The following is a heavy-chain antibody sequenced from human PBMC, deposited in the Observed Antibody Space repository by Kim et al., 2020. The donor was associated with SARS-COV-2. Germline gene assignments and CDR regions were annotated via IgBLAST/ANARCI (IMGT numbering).Heavy chain of an antibody. CDR2: IKLDGSER. CDR3: ASPVFGVTRSAFGV. D-gene: IGHD3-3*01. V-gene: IGHV3-7*01. J-gene: IGHJ3*01. Sequence: GGSLRLSCAASGVIFSDDWMSWVRQTSGKGLEWVANIKLDGSERNYVDSVKGRFTISGDNAKNSLYLQMSSLRVEDTAIYYCASPVFGVTRSAFGVWGQGTMVTVSS. CDR1: GVIFSDDW.